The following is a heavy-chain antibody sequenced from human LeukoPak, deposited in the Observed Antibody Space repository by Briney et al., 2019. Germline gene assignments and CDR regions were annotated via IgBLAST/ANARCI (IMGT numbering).Heavy chain of an antibody. CDR2: ISAYNGNT. CDR1: GYSSTNYG. V-gene: IGHV1-18*01. J-gene: IGHJ6*03. CDR3: ARDRGSILAARPPYYMDV. D-gene: IGHD6-6*01. Sequence: GASVKVSCKASGYSSTNYGISWVRQAPGQGLEWMGWISAYNGNTNYAQKLQGRVTMTTDTSTSTAYMELRSLRSDDTAVYYCARDRGSILAARPPYYMDVWGTGTTVSVSS.